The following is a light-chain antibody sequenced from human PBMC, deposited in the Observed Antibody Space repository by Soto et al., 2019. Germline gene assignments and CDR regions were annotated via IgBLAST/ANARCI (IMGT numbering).Light chain of an antibody. CDR1: QSININ. Sequence: EVLMTQSPATLSVSPGERVTLSCRASQSININLAWYQQKTGQAPRVLIYGASSRASGIPDRFSGSGSGTDFTLPISRLEHDDFAVYYCQQYHSWPPLTFGGGTRVEIK. V-gene: IGKV3D-15*01. CDR3: QQYHSWPPLT. J-gene: IGKJ4*01. CDR2: GAS.